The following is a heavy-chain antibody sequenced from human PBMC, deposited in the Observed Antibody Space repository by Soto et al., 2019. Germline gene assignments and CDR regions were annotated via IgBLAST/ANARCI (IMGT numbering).Heavy chain of an antibody. CDR3: AHRDASGDPRWFDY. V-gene: IGHV2-5*01. CDR1: GFSLSTSGVG. CDR2: IYWNDDK. J-gene: IGHJ4*02. D-gene: IGHD4-17*01. Sequence: QITLKESGPTLVKPTQTLTLTCTFSGFSLSTSGVGVGWIRQPPGKALEWLALIYWNDDKRYSPSLKSRLTITKDTSKYQVVLTMTNMDPVDTATYYCAHRDASGDPRWFDYWGQGTLVTVSS.